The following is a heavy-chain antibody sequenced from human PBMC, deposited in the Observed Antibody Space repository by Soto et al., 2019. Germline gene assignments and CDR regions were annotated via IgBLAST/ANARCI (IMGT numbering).Heavy chain of an antibody. CDR2: ISWNSGSI. Sequence: EVQLVESGGGLVQPGRSLRLSCAASGFTFDDYAMHWVRQAPGKGLEWVSGISWNSGSIGYADSVKGRFTISRDNAKNALSLLMTSLRAAATALYSCANARNNLYNTGGAFYIWGQGTMVTVSS. CDR3: ANARNNLYNTGGAFYI. J-gene: IGHJ3*02. D-gene: IGHD1-1*01. CDR1: GFTFDDYA. V-gene: IGHV3-9*01.